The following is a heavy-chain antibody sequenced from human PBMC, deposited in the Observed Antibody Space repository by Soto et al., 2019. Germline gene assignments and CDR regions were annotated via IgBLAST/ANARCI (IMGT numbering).Heavy chain of an antibody. Sequence: GGSLRLSCAASGFTFSSYGMHWVRQAPGKGLEWVAVIWYDGSNKYYADSVKGRFTISRDNSKNTLYLQMNSLRAEDTAVYYCARDQEDIVVVPAAMLAVSVTDYYYYYYMDVWGKGTTVTVSS. D-gene: IGHD2-2*01. CDR2: IWYDGSNK. V-gene: IGHV3-33*01. CDR1: GFTFSSYG. J-gene: IGHJ6*03. CDR3: ARDQEDIVVVPAAMLAVSVTDYYYYYYMDV.